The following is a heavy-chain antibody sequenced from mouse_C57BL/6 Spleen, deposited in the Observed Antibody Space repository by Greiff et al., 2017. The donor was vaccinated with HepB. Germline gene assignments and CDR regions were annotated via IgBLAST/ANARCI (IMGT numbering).Heavy chain of an antibody. CDR3: ARGPSLRSSIEWYSFDY. CDR1: GYTFTDYN. V-gene: IGHV1-18*01. D-gene: IGHD1-1*01. Sequence: EVQLQQSGPELVKPGASVKIPCKASGYTFTDYNMDWVKQSHGKSLEWIGDINPNNGGTIYNQKFKGKATLTVDKSSSTAYMELRSLTSEETAVYYCARGPSLRSSIEWYSFDYWGQGTTLTVSS. CDR2: INPNNGGT. J-gene: IGHJ2*01.